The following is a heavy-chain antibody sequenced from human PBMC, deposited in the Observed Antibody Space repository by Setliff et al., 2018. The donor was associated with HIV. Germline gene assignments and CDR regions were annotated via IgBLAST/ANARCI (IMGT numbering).Heavy chain of an antibody. CDR3: ARDIRYPGYSSGWFDY. V-gene: IGHV1-18*01. D-gene: IGHD6-19*01. CDR1: GYSFSTYG. Sequence: ASVKVSCKASGYSFSTYGISWVRQAPGQGLEWMGRISDDNGMTYYAQKFQGRVTMTTDTSTSTAYMELRSLRSDDTAVYYCARDIRYPGYSSGWFDYWGQGTMVTVSS. CDR2: ISDDNGMT. J-gene: IGHJ4*02.